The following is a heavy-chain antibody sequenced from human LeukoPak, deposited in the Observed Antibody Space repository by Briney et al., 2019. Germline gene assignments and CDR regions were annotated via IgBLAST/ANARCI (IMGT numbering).Heavy chain of an antibody. CDR1: GGSFSGYY. V-gene: IGHV4-34*01. Sequence: SETLSLTCAVYGGSFSGYYWSWIRQPPGRGLEWIGEINHSGSTNYNPSLKSRVTISVDTSKNQFSLKLSSVTAADTAVHYCARKNYDILTGYPPPYYYYYGMDVWGQGTTVTVSS. J-gene: IGHJ6*02. CDR3: ARKNYDILTGYPPPYYYYYGMDV. D-gene: IGHD3-9*01. CDR2: INHSGST.